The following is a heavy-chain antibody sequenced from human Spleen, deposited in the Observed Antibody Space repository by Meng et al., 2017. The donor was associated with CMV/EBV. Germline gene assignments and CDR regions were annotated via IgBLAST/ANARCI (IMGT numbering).Heavy chain of an antibody. CDR3: ATGSGDFDH. Sequence: QVQLQESGPGLVKPSETLSLTCTVSGGYIKNWFWSWIRQLAGKKLEWIGRVYINDNTNYNPSFRSRVIMSVDASNNQFSLKLTSVTAADTAVYYCATGSGDFDHWGQGTLVTVSS. CDR2: VYINDNT. D-gene: IGHD1-26*01. J-gene: IGHJ4*02. CDR1: GGYIKNWF. V-gene: IGHV4-4*07.